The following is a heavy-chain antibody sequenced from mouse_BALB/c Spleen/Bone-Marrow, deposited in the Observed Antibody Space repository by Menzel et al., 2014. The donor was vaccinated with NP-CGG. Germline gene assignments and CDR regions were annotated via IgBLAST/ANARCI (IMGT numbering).Heavy chain of an antibody. Sequence: EVQLVESGGGLVQPGGSRKLSCAASGFTFSSFGMHWVRQAPEKGLEWVAYISSGSSTIYYADTVKGRFTISRDNPKKTLFLQMTSLRSEDTAMYYCATGTRAMDYWGQGTSVTVSS. D-gene: IGHD4-1*01. V-gene: IGHV5-17*02. CDR2: ISSGSSTI. CDR3: ATGTRAMDY. J-gene: IGHJ4*01. CDR1: GFTFSSFG.